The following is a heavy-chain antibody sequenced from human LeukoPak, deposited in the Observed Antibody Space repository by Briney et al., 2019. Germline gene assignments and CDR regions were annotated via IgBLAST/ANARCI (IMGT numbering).Heavy chain of an antibody. V-gene: IGHV5-51*01. J-gene: IGHJ5*02. CDR3: ASPLWSQGIAVT. CDR2: IYPGDSDT. Sequence: GESLKISCKASGYSFTSYWIGWVRQMPGKGLEWMGIIYPGDSDTRYSPSFQGQVTISADKSTSTAYLQWSGLKASDTAMYYCASPLWSQGIAVTWGQGTLVTVSS. CDR1: GYSFTSYW. D-gene: IGHD6-19*01.